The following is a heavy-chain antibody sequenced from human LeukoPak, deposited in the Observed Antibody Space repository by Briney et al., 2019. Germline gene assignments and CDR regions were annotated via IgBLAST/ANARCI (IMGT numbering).Heavy chain of an antibody. V-gene: IGHV5-51*01. D-gene: IGHD5-24*01. CDR2: IYPGDSDT. CDR3: SRWLQSSYFV. Sequence: GESLKISCKGSGYSFANYWIGWVRQMPGKGLEWMGIIYPGDSDTRYSPSFQGQVTLSVDKSINTAYLQWSSLKASDTAMYFCSRWLQSSYFVWGQGTLVTVSS. CDR1: GYSFANYW. J-gene: IGHJ4*02.